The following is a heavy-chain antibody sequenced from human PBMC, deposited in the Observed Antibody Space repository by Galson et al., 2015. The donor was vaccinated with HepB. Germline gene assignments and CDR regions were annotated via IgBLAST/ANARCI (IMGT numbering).Heavy chain of an antibody. J-gene: IGHJ6*02. CDR2: IRSKANSYAT. D-gene: IGHD3-22*01. Sequence: SLRLSCAASGFTFSGSAMHWVRQASGKGLEWVGRIRSKANSYATAYAASVKGRFTISRDDSKNTAYLQMNSLKTEDTAVYYCHHYYDSSYGMDVWGQGTTVTVSS. V-gene: IGHV3-73*01. CDR1: GFTFSGSA. CDR3: HHYYDSSYGMDV.